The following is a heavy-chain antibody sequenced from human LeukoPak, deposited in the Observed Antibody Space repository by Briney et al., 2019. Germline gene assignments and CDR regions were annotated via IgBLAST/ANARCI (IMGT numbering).Heavy chain of an antibody. Sequence: SVKVSCKASGGTFSNYAISWVRQAPGQGLEWMGGIIPIFGIANYAQKFQGRVTITADESTSTAYMELGSLRSEDTAVYYCASNYYYYYGMDVWGQGTTVTVSS. V-gene: IGHV1-69*01. CDR1: GGTFSNYA. CDR2: IIPIFGIA. CDR3: ASNYYYYYGMDV. J-gene: IGHJ6*02.